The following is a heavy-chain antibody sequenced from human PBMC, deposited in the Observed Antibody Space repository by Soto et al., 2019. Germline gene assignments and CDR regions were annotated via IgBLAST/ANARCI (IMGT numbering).Heavy chain of an antibody. Sequence: QVQLQESGPGLVKPSQTLSLTCTVSGGSISSGGYYWSWIRQHPGKGLEWIGYIYYSGSTYYNPSLKSRVTISVDTSKNQFSLKLSSVTAADTAVYYCARAPRLQVVTPDAFDIWGQGTMVTVSS. J-gene: IGHJ3*02. CDR3: ARAPRLQVVTPDAFDI. V-gene: IGHV4-31*03. CDR2: IYYSGST. CDR1: GGSISSGGYY. D-gene: IGHD2-21*02.